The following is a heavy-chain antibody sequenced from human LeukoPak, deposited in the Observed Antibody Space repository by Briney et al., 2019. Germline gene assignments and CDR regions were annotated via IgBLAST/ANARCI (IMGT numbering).Heavy chain of an antibody. J-gene: IGHJ3*02. CDR1: GGTFSSYA. CDR3: ARGPYYYDSSGSNLNAFDI. CDR2: IIPIFGTA. D-gene: IGHD3-22*01. Sequence: GSSVKVSCKASGGTFSSYAISWVRQAPGQGLEWMGGIIPIFGTANYAQKFQGRVTITADESTSTAYMELSSLRSEDTAVYYCARGPYYYDSSGSNLNAFDIWGQGTMVTVSS. V-gene: IGHV1-69*01.